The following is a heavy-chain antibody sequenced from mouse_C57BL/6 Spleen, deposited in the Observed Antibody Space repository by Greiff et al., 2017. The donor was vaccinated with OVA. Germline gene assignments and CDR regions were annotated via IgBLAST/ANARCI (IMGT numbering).Heavy chain of an antibody. V-gene: IGHV8-8*01. D-gene: IGHD1-1*01. CDR3: ARIGGYITTVVAGPSYAMDY. Sequence: QVTLKVSGPGILQPSQTLSLTCSFSGFSLSTFGMGVGWIRQPSGKGLEWLAHIWWDDDKYYNPALKSRLTISKDTSKNQVFLKIANVDTADTATYYCARIGGYITTVVAGPSYAMDYWGQGTSVTVSS. J-gene: IGHJ4*01. CDR2: IWWDDDK. CDR1: GFSLSTFGMG.